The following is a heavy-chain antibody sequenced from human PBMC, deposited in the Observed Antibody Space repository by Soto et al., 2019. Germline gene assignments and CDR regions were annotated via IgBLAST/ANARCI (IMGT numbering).Heavy chain of an antibody. D-gene: IGHD3-22*01. J-gene: IGHJ4*02. CDR1: GFTFSSYA. Sequence: GGSLRLSCAASGFTFSSYAMHWVRQAPGKGLEWVAVISYDGSNKYYADSVKGRFTISRDNSKNTLYLQMNSLRAEDTAVYYCARDLLGYYDSSGYYNPGGYWGQGTLVTVSS. CDR3: ARDLLGYYDSSGYYNPGGY. V-gene: IGHV3-30-3*01. CDR2: ISYDGSNK.